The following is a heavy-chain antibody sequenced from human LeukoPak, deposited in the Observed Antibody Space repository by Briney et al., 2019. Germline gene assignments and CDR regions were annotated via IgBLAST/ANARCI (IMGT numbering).Heavy chain of an antibody. D-gene: IGHD1-26*01. CDR1: GYTLTELP. CDR2: FDPDDGET. V-gene: IGHV1-24*01. J-gene: IGHJ4*02. CDR3: AAGTSGSYYVGIVRPIDY. Sequence: ASVKVSCKVSGYTLTELPIHWVRQAPGKGLEWMGGFDPDDGETVYAQMFQGRVTMTKDTSSDTASMELSSLRSEDTAVYYCAAGTSGSYYVGIVRPIDYWGQGTLVTVSS.